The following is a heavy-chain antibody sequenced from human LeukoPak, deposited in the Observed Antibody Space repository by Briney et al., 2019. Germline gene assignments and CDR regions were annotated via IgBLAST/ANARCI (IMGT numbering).Heavy chain of an antibody. D-gene: IGHD2-21*01. CDR1: GFIFSSHW. CDR2: IKRDGSEK. J-gene: IGHJ4*02. Sequence: GGSLRLACAASGFIFSSHWMSWVRQAPGKGLEFVANIKRDGSEKYYMDSVRGRFTISRDNVKNSLYLQMSGLRAEDTAIYYCATQALPLGNYSPFDNWGQGTLVTVSS. V-gene: IGHV3-7*03. CDR3: ATQALPLGNYSPFDN.